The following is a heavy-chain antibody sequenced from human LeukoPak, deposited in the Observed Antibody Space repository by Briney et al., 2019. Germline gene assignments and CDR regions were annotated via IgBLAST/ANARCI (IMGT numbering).Heavy chain of an antibody. J-gene: IGHJ4*02. CDR3: ARGDDFGDSLPAY. V-gene: IGHV3-48*03. CDR1: GFSFSGHE. Sequence: GGSLRLSCAVSGFSFSGHEMNWVRQAPGEGLEWISYISTTGGTIYYSDSVKGRFTISRDNAKNSLYLQMNNVRVEDTAVYYCARGDDFGDSLPAYWGQGTLVTVSS. CDR2: ISTTGGTI. D-gene: IGHD4-17*01.